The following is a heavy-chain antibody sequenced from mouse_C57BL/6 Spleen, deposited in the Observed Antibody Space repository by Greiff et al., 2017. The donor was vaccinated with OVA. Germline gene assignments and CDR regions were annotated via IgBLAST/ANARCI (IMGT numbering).Heavy chain of an antibody. CDR2: INPSNGGT. CDR1: GYTFTSYW. CDR3: ARLGIYYGNYVDYFDY. D-gene: IGHD2-1*01. Sequence: QVQLQQPGTELVKPGASVKLSCKASGYTFTSYWMHWVKQRPGQGLEWIGNINPSNGGTNYNEKFKSKATLTVDKSSSTAYMQLSSLTSEDSAVYYCARLGIYYGNYVDYFDYWGQGTTLTVSS. V-gene: IGHV1-53*01. J-gene: IGHJ2*01.